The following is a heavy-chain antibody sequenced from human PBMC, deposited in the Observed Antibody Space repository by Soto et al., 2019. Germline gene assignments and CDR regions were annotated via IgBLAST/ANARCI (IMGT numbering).Heavy chain of an antibody. CDR2: IYHSGST. D-gene: IGHD5-18*01. CDR3: ASATTDTAMAPGY. J-gene: IGHJ4*02. Sequence: NPSETLSLTCAVSGGSISSGGYSWSWIRQPPGKGLEWIGYIYHSGSTYYNPSLKSRVTISVDRSKNQFSLKLSSVTAADTAVYYCASATTDTAMAPGYWGQGTLVTVSS. V-gene: IGHV4-30-2*01. CDR1: GGSISSGGYS.